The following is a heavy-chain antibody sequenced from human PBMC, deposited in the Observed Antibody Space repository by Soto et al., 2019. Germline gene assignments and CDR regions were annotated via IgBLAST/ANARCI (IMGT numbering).Heavy chain of an antibody. Sequence: EVQLVESGGGLVKPGGSLRLSCAASGFTFSSFSRNWVRQAPGKGLEWVSSISSSSRYIYYPDSVKGRFTISRDNAKNSLYLQMSSLRAEDTAVYYCARGFDILTGLYFQHWGQGTLVTVSS. V-gene: IGHV3-21*01. CDR2: ISSSSRYI. D-gene: IGHD3-9*01. CDR1: GFTFSSFS. J-gene: IGHJ1*01. CDR3: ARGFDILTGLYFQH.